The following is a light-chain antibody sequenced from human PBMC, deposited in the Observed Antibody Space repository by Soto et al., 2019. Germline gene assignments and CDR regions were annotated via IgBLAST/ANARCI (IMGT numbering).Light chain of an antibody. J-gene: IGLJ2*01. CDR3: SARDDSLSGVV. CDR1: SSNIGSNH. V-gene: IGLV1-47*01. Sequence: QSVLTQPPSTSGTPGQRVTISCSGSSSNIGSNHVYWYQQFPGMAPKLLMYRSDQRPTGVPDRFSGSKSGTSAYLAISGLRSDDEADYYCSARDDSLSGVVFGGGTKVTVL. CDR2: RSD.